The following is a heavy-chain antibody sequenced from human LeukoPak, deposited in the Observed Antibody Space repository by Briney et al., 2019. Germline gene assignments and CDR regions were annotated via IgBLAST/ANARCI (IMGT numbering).Heavy chain of an antibody. CDR1: GASISDYY. V-gene: IGHV4-59*01. D-gene: IGHD3-16*01. CDR3: AKDQRFSMYDPDEYAYFDP. Sequence: SETLSLTCTVYGASISDYYWNWIRQPPGKGLEWIGNTYYSGRANYSPSLKSRVTISVDTSKNQVSLRLSSVTAADTAVYYCAKDQRFSMYDPDEYAYFDPWGQGTLVTVSS. J-gene: IGHJ5*02. CDR2: TYYSGRA.